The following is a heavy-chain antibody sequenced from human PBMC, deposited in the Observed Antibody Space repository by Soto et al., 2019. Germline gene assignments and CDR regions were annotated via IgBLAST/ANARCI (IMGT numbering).Heavy chain of an antibody. CDR3: TTDYGFPYYYYYYGMDV. Sequence: PGGSLRLSCAASGFTFSNAWMNWVRQAPGKGLEWVGRIKSKTDGGTTDYAAPVKGRFTISRDDSKNTLYLQMNSLKTEDTAVYYCTTDYGFPYYYYYYGMDVWGQGTTVTVSS. V-gene: IGHV3-15*07. CDR1: GFTFSNAW. D-gene: IGHD3-3*01. J-gene: IGHJ6*02. CDR2: IKSKTDGGTT.